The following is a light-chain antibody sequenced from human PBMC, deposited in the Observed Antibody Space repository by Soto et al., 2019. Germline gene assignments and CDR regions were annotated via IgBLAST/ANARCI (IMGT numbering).Light chain of an antibody. Sequence: EVVLTQSPDTLTLPPGERATLSCRASQSISSYLAWYQQKPGQAPRLLIYDASSRATGIPARFSGSGSGTDFTLTISSLEPEDFAVYYCQLLTDWPLQWTIGQGTQVEIK. V-gene: IGKV3-11*01. CDR2: DAS. CDR3: QLLTDWPLQWT. J-gene: IGKJ1*01. CDR1: QSISSY.